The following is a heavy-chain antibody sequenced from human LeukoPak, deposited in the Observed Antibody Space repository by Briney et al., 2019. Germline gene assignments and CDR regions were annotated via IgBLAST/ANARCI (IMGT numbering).Heavy chain of an antibody. CDR1: GGSISSGDYY. V-gene: IGHV4-30-4*01. D-gene: IGHD3-16*01. CDR2: IYYSGST. Sequence: PSETLSLTCTVSGGSISSGDYYWSWIRQPPGKGLEWIGYIYYSGSTYYNPSLKSRVTISVDTSKNQFSLKLSSVTAADTAVYYCARESLGALPYYYYGMDVWGQGTTVTVSS. J-gene: IGHJ6*02. CDR3: ARESLGALPYYYYGMDV.